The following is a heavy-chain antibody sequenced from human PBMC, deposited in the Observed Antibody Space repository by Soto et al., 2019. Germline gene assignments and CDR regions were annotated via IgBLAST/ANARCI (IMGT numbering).Heavy chain of an antibody. D-gene: IGHD1-26*01. V-gene: IGHV3-11*01. CDR1: GFTFSDYY. CDR2: ISSSGSTI. CDR3: ASGRARSRNYYYGMDV. Sequence: QVQLVESGGGLVKPGGSLRLSCAASGFTFSDYYMSWIRQAPGKGLEWVSYISSSGSTIYYADSVKGRFTISRDNAKNXLYLQMNSLRAEDTAVYYCASGRARSRNYYYGMDVWGQGTTVTVSS. J-gene: IGHJ6*02.